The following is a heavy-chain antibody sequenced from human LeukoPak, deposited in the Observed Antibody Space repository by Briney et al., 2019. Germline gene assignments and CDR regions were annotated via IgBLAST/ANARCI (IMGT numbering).Heavy chain of an antibody. Sequence: GSLRLSCVASGFTFSTYSMNWVRQAPGKGLEWIGEINHSGSTNYNPSLKSRVTISVDTSKNRFSLKLSSVTAADTAVYYCARNCIAAAECGMDVWGQGTTVTVSS. CDR1: GFTFSTYS. V-gene: IGHV4-34*01. CDR2: INHSGST. J-gene: IGHJ6*02. D-gene: IGHD6-13*01. CDR3: ARNCIAAAECGMDV.